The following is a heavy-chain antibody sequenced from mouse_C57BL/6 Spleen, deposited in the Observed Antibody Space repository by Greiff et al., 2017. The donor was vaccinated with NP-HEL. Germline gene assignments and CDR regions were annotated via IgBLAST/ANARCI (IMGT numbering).Heavy chain of an antibody. CDR3: AVGRYCSSYVDRYFDG. CDR2: IDPETGGT. V-gene: IGHV1-15*01. J-gene: IGHJ1*03. CDR1: GYTFTDYE. D-gene: IGHD1-1*01. Sequence: VQLQESGAELVRPGASVTLSCKASGYTFTDYEMHWVKQTPVHGLEWIGAIDPETGGTAYNQKFKGKAILTADKSSSTAYMELRSLTSEDSAVYYCAVGRYCSSYVDRYFDGWGTGTTVTVSS.